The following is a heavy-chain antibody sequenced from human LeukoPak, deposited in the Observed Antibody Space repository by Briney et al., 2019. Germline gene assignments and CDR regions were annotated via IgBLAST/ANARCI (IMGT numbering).Heavy chain of an antibody. Sequence: PGGSLRLSCAVSGFTFSNYSMNWVRQSPDKGLEWVTFIRYDGGNKYYADSVKGRFTISRDNSKNTLYLQMNSLRAEDTAVYYCAKDSLRERIVGSTTRGFNDYWGQGTLVTVSS. V-gene: IGHV3-30*02. CDR2: IRYDGGNK. J-gene: IGHJ4*02. CDR1: GFTFSNYS. CDR3: AKDSLRERIVGSTTRGFNDY. D-gene: IGHD1-26*01.